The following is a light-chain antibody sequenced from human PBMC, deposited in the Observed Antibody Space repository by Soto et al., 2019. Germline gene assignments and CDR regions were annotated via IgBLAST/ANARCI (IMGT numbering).Light chain of an antibody. J-gene: IGKJ2*01. CDR3: QQSHSIPYT. V-gene: IGKV1-39*01. Sequence: DIQMTQSPSSLSASVGDRVTITCRASQTISSYLNWYQQKPGKAPKLLIYAASSLQSGVPSRFSGSGSVTDFTHTISSLQPEDFATYYCQQSHSIPYTFGQGTKLEIK. CDR2: AAS. CDR1: QTISSY.